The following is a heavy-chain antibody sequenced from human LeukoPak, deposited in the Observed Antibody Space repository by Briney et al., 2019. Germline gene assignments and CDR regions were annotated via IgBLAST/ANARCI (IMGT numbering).Heavy chain of an antibody. D-gene: IGHD2-2*01. V-gene: IGHV4-59*01. J-gene: IGHJ3*02. CDR1: GGSISSYY. CDR3: ARERPPYQLGAFDI. Sequence: SQTLSLTCTASGGSISSYYWSWIRQPPGKGLEWIGYIYYSGSTNYNPSHKRRVTISVDTSKSQFSLKLSSVTAADTAVYFCARERPPYQLGAFDIWGQGTMVTVSS. CDR2: IYYSGST.